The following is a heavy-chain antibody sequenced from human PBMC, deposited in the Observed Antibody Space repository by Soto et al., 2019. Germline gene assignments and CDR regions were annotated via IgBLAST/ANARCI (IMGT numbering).Heavy chain of an antibody. CDR3: AGSISTGTFDI. J-gene: IGHJ3*02. V-gene: IGHV4-31*03. D-gene: IGHD3-3*02. CDR2: IYHSGST. Sequence: SKTLSLTCTVSGGSISSGGYYWNWLRQHPEKGLEWIGYIYHSGSTYYNPSLKSRLIMSVDTSKNQFSLNLTSVTDADTAVYYCAGSISTGTFDIWGQGTMVTVSS. CDR1: GGSISSGGYY.